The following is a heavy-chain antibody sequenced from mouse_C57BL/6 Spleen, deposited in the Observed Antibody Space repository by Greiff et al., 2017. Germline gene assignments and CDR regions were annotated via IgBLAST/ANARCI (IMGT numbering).Heavy chain of an antibody. Sequence: VQLVESGPGLVAPSQSLSITCTVSGFSLTSYGVHWVRQPPGKGLEWLVVIWGDGSPTYNFALKSRLSISKDNSKSQVFLKMNSLQTDDTAMYYCATSYYSNYEGFAYWGQGTLVTVSA. CDR3: ATSYYSNYEGFAY. CDR2: IWGDGSP. CDR1: GFSLTSYG. J-gene: IGHJ3*01. D-gene: IGHD2-5*01. V-gene: IGHV2-6*03.